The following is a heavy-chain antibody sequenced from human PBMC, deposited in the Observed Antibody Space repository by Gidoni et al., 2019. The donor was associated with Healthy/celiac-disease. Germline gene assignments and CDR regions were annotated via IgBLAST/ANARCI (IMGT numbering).Heavy chain of an antibody. CDR2: ISQSGST. J-gene: IGHJ4*02. V-gene: IGHV4-38-2*01. D-gene: IGHD3-22*01. Sequence: QVQLQESGPGRVKPAETLSLTCAVSGYSISSGYYWGWIRQPPGKGLEWIGRISQSGSTYYNPSLKSRVTISVDTSKNQFSLKLSSVPAADTAVYYCASWAYDSSGYVDYWGQGTLVTVSS. CDR1: GYSISSGYY. CDR3: ASWAYDSSGYVDY.